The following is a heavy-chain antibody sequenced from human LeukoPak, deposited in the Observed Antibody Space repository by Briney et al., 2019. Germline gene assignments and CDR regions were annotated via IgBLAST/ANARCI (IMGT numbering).Heavy chain of an antibody. CDR3: AGYYGMDV. J-gene: IGHJ6*02. CDR1: GFTFSSRW. Sequence: QPGGSLRLSCAASGFTFSSRWMHWVRQAPGKGLVLVSRINSDGSRTNYADSVKGRFTISRDNAKNTLYLKMNSLRAEDTAVYYCAGYYGMDVWGQGTTVTVSS. CDR2: INSDGSRT. V-gene: IGHV3-74*01.